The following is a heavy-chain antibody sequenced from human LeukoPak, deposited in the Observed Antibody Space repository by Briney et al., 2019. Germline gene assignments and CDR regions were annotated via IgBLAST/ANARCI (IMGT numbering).Heavy chain of an antibody. V-gene: IGHV3-30*18. CDR2: ISDDGSNI. CDR3: AKDRIEWFGELLSSFDF. CDR1: GFTFSNFG. J-gene: IGHJ4*02. D-gene: IGHD3-10*01. Sequence: GGSLRLSCAASGFTFSNFGMRWVRQAPGKGLEWVAVISDDGSNIHYADSVKGRFTISRDNFRNTLFLQTSSLRGEDTAVYYCAKDRIEWFGELLSSFDFWGQGTLVTVSS.